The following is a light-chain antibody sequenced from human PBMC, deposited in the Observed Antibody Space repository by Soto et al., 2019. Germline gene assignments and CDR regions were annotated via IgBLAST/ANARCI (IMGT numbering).Light chain of an antibody. V-gene: IGKV3-15*01. CDR2: GAS. Sequence: EIVMTQSPAILSVSPGERATLSCTASQSVSNSLAWYQQKPGQAPRLLIYGASSRATGIPARFSGSGSGTEFTLTISSLQSEDFAVYYCQQYHNWFPWTFGQGTKVDIK. CDR1: QSVSNS. J-gene: IGKJ1*01. CDR3: QQYHNWFPWT.